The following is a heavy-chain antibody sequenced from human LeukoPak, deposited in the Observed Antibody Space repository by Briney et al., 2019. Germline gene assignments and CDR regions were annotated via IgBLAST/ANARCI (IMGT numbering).Heavy chain of an antibody. J-gene: IGHJ6*02. CDR2: IYYSGST. V-gene: IGHV4-59*01. CDR1: GGSISSYY. Sequence: SETLSLTCAVSGGSISSYYWSWIRQPPGKGLEWIGYIYYSGSTDYNPSLKSRVTISIDTSKNQFSLKLSSVSAADTAVYYCARDRDGYDYYYYGVDVWGQGTTVTVSS. CDR3: ARDRDGYDYYYYGVDV. D-gene: IGHD5-24*01.